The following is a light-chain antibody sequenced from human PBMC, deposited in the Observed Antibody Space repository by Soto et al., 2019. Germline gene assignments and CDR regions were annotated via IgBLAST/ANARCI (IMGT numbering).Light chain of an antibody. J-gene: IGKJ1*01. CDR3: QQCNNYPRR. Sequence: IQMSHSPFTLSASIRDRVTVTCRASESRMPWLAWYQHKPGKAPKFLIYDASSLESWVPSRFSGSGSGTDFTLTIGNLQPEDFATYFCQQCNNYPRRFGQGTNVDIK. CDR1: ESRMPW. V-gene: IGKV1-5*01. CDR2: DAS.